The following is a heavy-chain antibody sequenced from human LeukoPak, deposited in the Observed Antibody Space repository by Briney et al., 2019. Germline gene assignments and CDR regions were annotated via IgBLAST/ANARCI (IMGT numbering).Heavy chain of an antibody. V-gene: IGHV3-53*01. CDR3: ARIGCSSTSCPDYFDY. D-gene: IGHD2-2*01. CDR1: GFTVSSNY. Sequence: GGSLRLYCAASGFTVSSNYMSWVRQAPGKGLEWVSVIYSGGSTYYADSVKGRFTISRDNSKNTLYLQMNSLRAEDTAVYYCARIGCSSTSCPDYFDYWGQGTLVTVSS. CDR2: IYSGGST. J-gene: IGHJ4*02.